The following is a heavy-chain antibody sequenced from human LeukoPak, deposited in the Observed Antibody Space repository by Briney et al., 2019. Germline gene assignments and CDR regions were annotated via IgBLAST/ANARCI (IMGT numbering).Heavy chain of an antibody. CDR2: IYTSGST. CDR1: GGSISSGSYY. Sequence: SETLSLTCTVSGGSISSGSYYWSWIRQPAGKGLEWIGRIYTSGSTNYNPSLKSRVTISVDTSKNQFSLKLSSVTAADTAVYYCARPQIAAAGSFSFDPWGQGTLVTVSS. D-gene: IGHD6-13*01. V-gene: IGHV4-61*02. CDR3: ARPQIAAAGSFSFDP. J-gene: IGHJ5*02.